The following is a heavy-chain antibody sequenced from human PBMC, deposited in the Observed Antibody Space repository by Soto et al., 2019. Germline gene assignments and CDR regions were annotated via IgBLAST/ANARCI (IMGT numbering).Heavy chain of an antibody. CDR1: GYSFTSYW. Sequence: GSLKISCKGSGYSFTSYWISWVRQMPGKGLEWMGRIDPSDSYANYSPSFQGHVTISADKSISTAYLQWSSLKASDTAMYYCARIDIVATNYYYGMDVWGQGTTVTVSS. J-gene: IGHJ6*02. CDR3: ARIDIVATNYYYGMDV. V-gene: IGHV5-10-1*01. CDR2: IDPSDSYA. D-gene: IGHD5-12*01.